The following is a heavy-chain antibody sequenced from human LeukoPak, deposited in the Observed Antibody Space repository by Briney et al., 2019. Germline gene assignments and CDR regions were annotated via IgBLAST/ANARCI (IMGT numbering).Heavy chain of an antibody. CDR2: IKSKTDDGTT. D-gene: IGHD2-8*01. CDR3: TTEGYCTNGVCYYYHYYMDV. J-gene: IGHJ6*03. V-gene: IGHV3-15*01. CDR1: GFTFSNAW. Sequence: PGGSLRLSCAASGFTFSNAWMSWVRQAPGKGLEWVGRIKSKTDDGTTDYAAPVKGRFTISRDDSKNTLYLQMNSLKTEDTAVYYCTTEGYCTNGVCYYYHYYMDVWGKGTTVTVYS.